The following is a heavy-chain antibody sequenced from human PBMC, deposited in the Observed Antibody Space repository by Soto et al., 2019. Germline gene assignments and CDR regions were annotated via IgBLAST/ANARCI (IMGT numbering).Heavy chain of an antibody. D-gene: IGHD3-3*01. CDR3: SKFGPGADY. CDR2: ISGSGYSI. J-gene: IGHJ4*02. V-gene: IGHV3-23*01. CDR1: GFAFSRYG. Sequence: GGSLRLSCVVSGFAFSRYGMSWVRQAPGKGLEWVAHISGSGYSINYAESVKGRFTISRDHSKGTLYLQMNSLTVEDTALYYCSKFGPGADYWGQGTLVTVSS.